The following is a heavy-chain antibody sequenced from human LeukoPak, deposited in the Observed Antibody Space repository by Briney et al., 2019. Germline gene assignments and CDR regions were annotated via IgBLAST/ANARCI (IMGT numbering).Heavy chain of an antibody. D-gene: IGHD3-9*01. J-gene: IGHJ4*02. Sequence: PSETLSLTCIVSGGSIRSRSYYWGWIRQPPGKGLEWIGSIYHSGSTYYNPSLKSRVTISVDTSKNQFSLKLSSVTAADTAVYYCARQVSYYDILTGYFDYWGQGTLVTVSS. CDR3: ARQVSYYDILTGYFDY. CDR2: IYHSGST. CDR1: GGSIRSRSYY. V-gene: IGHV4-39*01.